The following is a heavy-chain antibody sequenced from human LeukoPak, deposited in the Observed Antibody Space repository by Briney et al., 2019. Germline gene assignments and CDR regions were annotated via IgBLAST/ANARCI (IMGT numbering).Heavy chain of an antibody. Sequence: GGSLRLSCAASGFTFSSYAMHWVRQAPGKGLEWVAVISYDGSNKYYADSVKGRFTISRDNSKNTLYLQMGSLRAEDMAVYYCARDMRYCSGGSCYEIYYYGMDVWGQGTTVTVSS. CDR3: ARDMRYCSGGSCYEIYYYGMDV. J-gene: IGHJ6*02. D-gene: IGHD2-15*01. CDR1: GFTFSSYA. CDR2: ISYDGSNK. V-gene: IGHV3-30*14.